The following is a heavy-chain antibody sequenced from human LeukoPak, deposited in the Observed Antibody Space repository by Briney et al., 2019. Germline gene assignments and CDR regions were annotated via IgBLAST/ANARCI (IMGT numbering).Heavy chain of an antibody. V-gene: IGHV3-23*01. CDR1: GFNFRAYW. J-gene: IGHJ4*02. D-gene: IGHD4-17*01. CDR3: AKDLYGDYQSDY. CDR2: INSGGDNT. Sequence: GGSLRLSCTTSGFNFRAYWMGWVRQAPGKGLEWVSTINSGGDNTYYADSVKGRFTISRDNSKSTLYLQMNSLRAEDTAVYYCAKDLYGDYQSDYWGQGTLVIVSS.